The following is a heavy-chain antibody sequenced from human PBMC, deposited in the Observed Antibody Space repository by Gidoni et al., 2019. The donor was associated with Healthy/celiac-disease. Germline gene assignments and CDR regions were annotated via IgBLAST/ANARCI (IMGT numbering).Heavy chain of an antibody. J-gene: IGHJ3*02. V-gene: IGHV3-30*18. D-gene: IGHD3-22*01. CDR1: GFTFSSDG. CDR2: ISYDGSNK. CDR3: AKVAYYYDSSGAFDI. Sequence: QVQLVESGGGVVQPGRSLRLSCAASGFTFSSDGMHWVRQAPGKGLEWVAVISYDGSNKYYADSVKGRFTISRDNSKNTLYLQMNSLRAEDTAVYYCAKVAYYYDSSGAFDIWGQGTMVTVSS.